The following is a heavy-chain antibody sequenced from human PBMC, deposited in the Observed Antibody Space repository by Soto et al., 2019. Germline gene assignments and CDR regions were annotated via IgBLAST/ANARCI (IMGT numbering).Heavy chain of an antibody. J-gene: IGHJ6*02. CDR1: GLTFSSYA. CDR3: ARGIVATYGMDV. D-gene: IGHD5-12*01. V-gene: IGHV3-64*01. CDR2: ISSNGGST. Sequence: GGSLRLSCAASGLTFSSYAMHWVRQAPGKGLEYVSAISSNGGSTYYANSVKGRFTISRDNSKNTLYLQMGSLRAEDMAVYYCARGIVATYGMDVWGQGTTVTVSS.